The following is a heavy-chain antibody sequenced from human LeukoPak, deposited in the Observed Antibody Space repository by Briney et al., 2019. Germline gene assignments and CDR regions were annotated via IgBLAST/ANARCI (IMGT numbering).Heavy chain of an antibody. J-gene: IGHJ4*02. V-gene: IGHV3-66*02. CDR3: ARDRGSRYYYDSSVRGLDY. CDR2: IYSGGLT. Sequence: GGSLRLSCAASGFIVSSNYMNWVRQTPEKGLEWVSVIYSGGLTYYADSVKGRFTISRDNSKNTLYLQMNSLRAEDTAVYYCARDRGSRYYYDSSVRGLDYWGQGTLVTVSS. CDR1: GFIVSSNY. D-gene: IGHD3-22*01.